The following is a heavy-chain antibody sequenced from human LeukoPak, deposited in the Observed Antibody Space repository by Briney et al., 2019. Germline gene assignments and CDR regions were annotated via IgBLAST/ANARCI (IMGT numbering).Heavy chain of an antibody. J-gene: IGHJ4*02. V-gene: IGHV1-2*02. CDR3: ARESIASTWYIDY. CDR2: INPDSGGT. D-gene: IGHD6-13*01. CDR1: GYTFTGYY. Sequence: GASVKVSCKASGYTFTGYYMHWVRQAPGQGLEWMGWINPDSGGTNYAQKFQGSVTMTRDTSTSTAHMELSSLGSDDTALYYCARESIASTWYIDYWGQGTLVTVSS.